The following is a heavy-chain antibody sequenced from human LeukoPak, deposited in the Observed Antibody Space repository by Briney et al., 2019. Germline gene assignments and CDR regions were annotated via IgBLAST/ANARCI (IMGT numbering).Heavy chain of an antibody. CDR1: GGSISSYY. J-gene: IGHJ4*02. V-gene: IGHV4-34*01. CDR3: ARQRATTDY. D-gene: IGHD5-12*01. Sequence: SETLSLTCTVSGGSISSYYWSWIRQPPGKGLEWIGEINHSGSTNYNPSLKSRVTISVDTSKNQFSLKLSSVTAADTAVYYCARQRATTDYWGQGTLVTVSS. CDR2: INHSGST.